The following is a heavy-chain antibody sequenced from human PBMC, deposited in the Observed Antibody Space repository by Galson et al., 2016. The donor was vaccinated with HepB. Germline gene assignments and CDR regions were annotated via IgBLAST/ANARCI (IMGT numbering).Heavy chain of an antibody. V-gene: IGHV1-46*01. D-gene: IGHD3-10*01. Sequence: SVKVSCKASGYTFTRLGISWVRQAPGQGLEWMGVINPSDVGTSYAQKFQGRVTMTRDTSTSTVYMELSSLRSEDTAVYYCAREDGDSHFDYWGQGTLVTVSS. CDR1: GYTFTRLG. J-gene: IGHJ4*02. CDR2: INPSDVGT. CDR3: AREDGDSHFDY.